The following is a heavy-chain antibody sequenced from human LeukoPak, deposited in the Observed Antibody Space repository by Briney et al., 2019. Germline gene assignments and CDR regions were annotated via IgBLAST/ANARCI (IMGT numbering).Heavy chain of an antibody. Sequence: GASVKVSCKASGYTFIDSYMHWVRQAPGQGLEWLGWINPNSGGTNYAQMFQGRVTMTRDTSINTAYMELRRVRSDDTAVYYCAKSAQYSSAWFTGSFDYWGQGTLVTVSP. CDR2: INPNSGGT. V-gene: IGHV1-2*02. D-gene: IGHD6-13*01. CDR1: GYTFIDSY. J-gene: IGHJ4*02. CDR3: AKSAQYSSAWFTGSFDY.